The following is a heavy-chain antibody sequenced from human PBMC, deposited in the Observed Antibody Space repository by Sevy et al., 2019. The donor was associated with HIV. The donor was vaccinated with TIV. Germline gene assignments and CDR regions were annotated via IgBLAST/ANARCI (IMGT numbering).Heavy chain of an antibody. J-gene: IGHJ6*02. D-gene: IGHD3-10*01. CDR1: GGSISYSNYY. CDR3: ARAYGSGSYFSYYGMDV. CDR2: SYYRGST. Sequence: SETLSLTCTVSGGSISYSNYYWGWIRQPPGKGLKWIGSSYYRGSTYYNPSLKSRVIISVDTSKNQFSLKVSAVTAADTAVDYCARAYGSGSYFSYYGMDVWGQGTTVTVSS. V-gene: IGHV4-39*01.